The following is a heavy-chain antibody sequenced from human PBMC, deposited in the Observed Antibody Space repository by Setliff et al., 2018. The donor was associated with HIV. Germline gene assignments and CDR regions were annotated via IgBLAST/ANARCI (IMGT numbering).Heavy chain of an antibody. Sequence: PSETLSLTCTVSGGSISSSSYYWGWIRQPPGKGLEWIGTVYYSGTTYYNPSLKSRVTISVDTSKSQFSLNLSSVTAADTAVYYCARQTTGATKVRYFDYWAQGTLVTVSS. J-gene: IGHJ4*02. CDR1: GGSISSSSYY. D-gene: IGHD1-1*01. CDR2: VYYSGTT. V-gene: IGHV4-39*01. CDR3: ARQTTGATKVRYFDY.